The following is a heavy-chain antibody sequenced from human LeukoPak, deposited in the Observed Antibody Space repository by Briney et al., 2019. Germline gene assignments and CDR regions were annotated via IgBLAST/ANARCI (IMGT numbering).Heavy chain of an antibody. Sequence: GGSLRLSCAASGFTFSSYSMNWVRQAPGKGLEWVSYISSSSSTIYYADSVKGRFTISRDNSKNTLYLQMNSLRAEDTAVYYCAKEGDYSNYYYYYMDVWGKGTTVTVSS. V-gene: IGHV3-48*01. J-gene: IGHJ6*03. D-gene: IGHD4-11*01. CDR1: GFTFSSYS. CDR3: AKEGDYSNYYYYYMDV. CDR2: ISSSSSTI.